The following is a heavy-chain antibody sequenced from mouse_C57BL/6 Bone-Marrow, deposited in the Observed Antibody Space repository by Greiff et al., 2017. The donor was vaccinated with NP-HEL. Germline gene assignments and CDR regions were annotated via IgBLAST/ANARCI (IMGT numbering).Heavy chain of an antibody. CDR2: IWRGGST. Sequence: VMLVESGPGLVQPSQSLSITCTVSGFSLTSYGVHWVRQSPGKGLEWLGVIWRGGSTDYNAAFMSRLSITKDNSKSQVFFKMNSLQADDTAIYYCAKKGDYYGSSHWYFDVWGTGTTVTVSS. CDR3: AKKGDYYGSSHWYFDV. J-gene: IGHJ1*03. CDR1: GFSLTSYG. D-gene: IGHD1-1*01. V-gene: IGHV2-5*01.